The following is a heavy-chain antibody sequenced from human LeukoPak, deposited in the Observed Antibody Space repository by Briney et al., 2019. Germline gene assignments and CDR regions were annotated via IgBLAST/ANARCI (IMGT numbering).Heavy chain of an antibody. D-gene: IGHD3-10*01. V-gene: IGHV1-69*04. CDR2: IIPILGIA. CDR1: GGTFSSYA. Sequence: ASVKFSCKASGGTFSSYAISWVRQAPGQGLEWMGRIIPILGIANYAQKFQGRVTITADKSTSTAYMELSSLRSEDTAVYYCARDPGVGVNPDYWGQGTLVTVSS. CDR3: ARDPGVGVNPDY. J-gene: IGHJ4*02.